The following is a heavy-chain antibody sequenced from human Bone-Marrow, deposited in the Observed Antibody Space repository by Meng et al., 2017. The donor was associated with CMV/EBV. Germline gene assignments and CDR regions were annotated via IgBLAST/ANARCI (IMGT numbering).Heavy chain of an antibody. Sequence: GESLKISCAASGFTVSSNYMSWVRQAPGKGLEWVSVIYSGGSTYYADSVKGRFTISRDNSKNTLYLQINSLRAEDTAVYYCARVRRSGSYPAWYYYYGMDVWGQGTTVTVSS. J-gene: IGHJ6*02. CDR1: GFTVSSNY. CDR2: IYSGGST. CDR3: ARVRRSGSYPAWYYYYGMDV. D-gene: IGHD1-26*01. V-gene: IGHV3-53*01.